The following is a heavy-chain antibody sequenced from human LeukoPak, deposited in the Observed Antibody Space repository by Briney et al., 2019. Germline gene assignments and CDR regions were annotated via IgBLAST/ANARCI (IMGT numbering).Heavy chain of an antibody. V-gene: IGHV3-74*01. CDR2: IDADGSSA. Sequence: GGSLRLSCAASGITFSYYWMHWVRQAPGKGLVWVSRIDADGSSATYADSVQGRFTTSTDNAKNTLCLQMHSLRAEDTAVYYCAREGGYDPFEYWGQGTLVTVSS. CDR3: AREGGYDPFEY. CDR1: GITFSYYW. J-gene: IGHJ4*02. D-gene: IGHD5-12*01.